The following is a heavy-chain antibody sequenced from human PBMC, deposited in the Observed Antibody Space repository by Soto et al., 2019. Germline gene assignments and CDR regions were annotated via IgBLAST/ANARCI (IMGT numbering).Heavy chain of an antibody. J-gene: IGHJ3*02. V-gene: IGHV4-30-4*01. CDR2: IYYRGST. D-gene: IGHD6-19*01. CDR3: AMADIAVADAFDI. CDR1: GGSISSVDYY. Sequence: QVQLQESGPGLVKPSQTLSLTCTVSGGSISSVDYYWSWIHQPPGKALEWIGYIYYRGSTYYNPSLKSRFTISVDTSKNRFSLKLSSVTAADTAVDYGAMADIAVADAFDIWGQVTMVTVSS.